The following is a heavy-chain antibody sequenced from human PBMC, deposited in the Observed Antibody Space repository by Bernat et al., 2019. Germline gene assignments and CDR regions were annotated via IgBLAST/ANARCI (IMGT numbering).Heavy chain of an antibody. CDR2: IKSRGDGGTT. V-gene: IGHV3-15*07. J-gene: IGHJ5*02. D-gene: IGHD5-12*01. CDR3: TGGYDGRWWFDP. CDR1: GLTFTNAW. Sequence: EVQLVESGGGLVKPGGSLKVSCVASGLTFTNAWMNWVRQTPEKGLEWVGRIKSRGDGGTTDYAAPVKGRFTISRDDSKNTLYLQMSGLKTEDTAVYYCTGGYDGRWWFDPWGKGTLVTVSS.